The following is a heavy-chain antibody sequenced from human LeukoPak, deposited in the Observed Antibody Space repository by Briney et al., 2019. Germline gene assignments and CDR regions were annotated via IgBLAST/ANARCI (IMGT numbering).Heavy chain of an antibody. D-gene: IGHD3-22*01. J-gene: IGHJ3*02. CDR1: GGSINRYY. CDR3: ARAHASGYFDVFDI. CDR2: IYSNGSP. V-gene: IGHV4-4*07. Sequence: SETLSLTCSVSGGSINRYYFSWIRQSAGKGLEWIGRIYSNGSPDYNPSLNSRVAMSVDTSKNQVSLKLYSMTAADTAVYYCARAHASGYFDVFDIWGQGTMVTVSS.